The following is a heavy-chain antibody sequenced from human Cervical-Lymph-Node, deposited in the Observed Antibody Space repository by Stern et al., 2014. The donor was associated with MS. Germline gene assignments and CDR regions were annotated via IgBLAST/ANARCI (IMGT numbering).Heavy chain of an antibody. V-gene: IGHV1-18*01. D-gene: IGHD4-11*01. CDR2: ISPYNGNT. CDR3: ARDDDYTRRAIDY. Sequence: QMQPVQSGAEVKKPGASVNVSCKTSGYTFTYYAISWIRQAPGQGLEWVGWISPYNGNTNFVQKLQGRVAMTTDTSTSTAYMELRSLRSDDTAVYYCARDDDYTRRAIDYWGQGTLVTVSS. J-gene: IGHJ4*02. CDR1: GYTFTYYA.